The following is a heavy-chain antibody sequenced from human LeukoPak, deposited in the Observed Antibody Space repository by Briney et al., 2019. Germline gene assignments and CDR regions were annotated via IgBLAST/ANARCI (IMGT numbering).Heavy chain of an antibody. J-gene: IGHJ6*02. CDR2: ISAYNGNT. CDR3: ARVRVYCSGGSCYVPVMDGMDV. V-gene: IGHV1-18*01. Sequence: ASVKVSCKASGYTFTSYGISWVRQAPGQGLEWMGWISAYNGNTNYAQKLQGRVTMTTDTSTSTAYMELRSLRSDDTAVYYCARVRVYCSGGSCYVPVMDGMDVWGQGTTVTVSS. D-gene: IGHD2-15*01. CDR1: GYTFTSYG.